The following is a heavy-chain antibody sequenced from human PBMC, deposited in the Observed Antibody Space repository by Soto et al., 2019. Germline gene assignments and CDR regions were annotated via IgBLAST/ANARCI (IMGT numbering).Heavy chain of an antibody. CDR1: GYTFTSYY. CDR3: ARQLAYCGGDCFTEPVDY. D-gene: IGHD2-21*02. CDR2: INPNSGDT. V-gene: IGHV1-2*02. Sequence: QAQLVQSGAEVKKPGASVKVSCEASGYTFTSYYMHWVRQAPGQGLEWMGWINPNSGDTKYAQKFRGRVTMTRDTSITTAYMEVKKLTSDDTAVYYCARQLAYCGGDCFTEPVDYWGQGTLVTVSS. J-gene: IGHJ4*02.